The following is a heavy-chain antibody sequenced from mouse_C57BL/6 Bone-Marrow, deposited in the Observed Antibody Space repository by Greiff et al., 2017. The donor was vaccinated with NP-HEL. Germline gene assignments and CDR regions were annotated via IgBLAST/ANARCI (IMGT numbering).Heavy chain of an antibody. Sequence: EVKLQESEGGLVQPGSSMKLSCTASGFTFSDYYMAWVRQVPEKGLEWVANINYDGSSTYYLDSLKSRFIISRDNAKNILYLQMSSLKSEDTATYYCAREGSTMVTTRAMDYWGQGTSVTVSS. CDR2: INYDGSST. D-gene: IGHD2-2*01. V-gene: IGHV5-16*01. CDR1: GFTFSDYY. J-gene: IGHJ4*01. CDR3: AREGSTMVTTRAMDY.